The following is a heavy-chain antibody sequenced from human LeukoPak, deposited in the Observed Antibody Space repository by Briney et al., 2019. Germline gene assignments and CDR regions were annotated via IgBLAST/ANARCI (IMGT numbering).Heavy chain of an antibody. CDR3: AYQLPPN. V-gene: IGHV3-74*01. D-gene: IGHD2-2*01. J-gene: IGHJ4*02. Sequence: GGSLRLSCAASGFTFSDYWMHWVRQAPAKGLVWVSRINPDGSDTNYADSVKGRFTISRDNAKNTLYLQMNSLRAEDTAVYFCAYQLPPNWGRGTLVTVSS. CDR2: INPDGSDT. CDR1: GFTFSDYW.